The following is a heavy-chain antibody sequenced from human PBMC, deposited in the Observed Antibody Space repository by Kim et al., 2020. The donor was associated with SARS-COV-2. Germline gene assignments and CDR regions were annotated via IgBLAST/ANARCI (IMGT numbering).Heavy chain of an antibody. D-gene: IGHD1-1*01. CDR3: ARGGYNWNYDFAY. V-gene: IGHV1-46*01. J-gene: IGHJ4*02. CDR2: INPSTGST. CDR1: GYTFTTYY. Sequence: ASVKVSCKTSGYTFTTYYVNWVRQAPGQGLEGMGVINPSTGSTNYAQNFEGRVTMTSDTSTSTMYLEVNSLTSGDTAVYYCARGGYNWNYDFAYWGQGTLVTVSS.